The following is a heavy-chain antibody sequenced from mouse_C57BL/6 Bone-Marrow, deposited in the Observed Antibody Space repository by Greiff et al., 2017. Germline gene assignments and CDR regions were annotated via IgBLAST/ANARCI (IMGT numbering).Heavy chain of an antibody. D-gene: IGHD1-2*01. CDR2: IYPGDGDT. CDR1: GYAFSSSW. V-gene: IGHV1-82*01. Sequence: QVQLQQSGPELVKPGASVKISCKASGYAFSSSWMNWVKQRPGKGLEWIGRIYPGDGDTNYNGKFKGKATLTADKSSSTAYMQLSSLTSEDSAVYVCARGDYYGHWYFEVWGTGTTVTVAS. J-gene: IGHJ1*03. CDR3: ARGDYYGHWYFEV.